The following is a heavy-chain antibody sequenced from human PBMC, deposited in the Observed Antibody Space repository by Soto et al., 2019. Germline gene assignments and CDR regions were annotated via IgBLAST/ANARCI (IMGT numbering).Heavy chain of an antibody. Sequence: GGSLRLSCAASGFTLSSYDMHWVRQASGKGLEWVAVISSDGSNEHYADSVKGRFTISRDNSRSTLYLQVNSLRTDDSAVHYCAKGRGHSPGKGYYGMAVWGQGTTVTVSS. CDR2: ISSDGSNE. D-gene: IGHD5-18*01. J-gene: IGHJ6*02. V-gene: IGHV3-30*18. CDR3: AKGRGHSPGKGYYGMAV. CDR1: GFTLSSYD.